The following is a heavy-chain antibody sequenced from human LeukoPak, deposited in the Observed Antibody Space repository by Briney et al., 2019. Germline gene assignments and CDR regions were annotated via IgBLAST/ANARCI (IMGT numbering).Heavy chain of an antibody. CDR2: IHPNNGGT. J-gene: IGHJ4*02. D-gene: IGHD3-3*01. V-gene: IGHV1-2*02. CDR3: ARAATIFGVVINFYY. CDR1: GYTFTGYY. Sequence: EASVKVSCKASGYTFTGYYIHWVRQAPGQGLEWMGWIHPNNGGTNYAQKFQGRVTMTRDTSISTAYMELSRLGSDDTAVYYCARAATIFGVVINFYYWGQGTLVTVSS.